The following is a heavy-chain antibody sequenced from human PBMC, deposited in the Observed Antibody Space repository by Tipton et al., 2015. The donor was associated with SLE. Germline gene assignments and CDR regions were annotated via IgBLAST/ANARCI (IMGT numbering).Heavy chain of an antibody. CDR3: ARGPTDYNFDY. Sequence: LRLSCTVSGGSISSYYWSWIRQPPGKGLEWIGYIYYSGSTNYNPSLKSRVTISVDTSKNQFSLKLSSVTAADTAVYYCARGPTDYNFDYWGQGTLVTVSS. CDR1: GGSISSYY. CDR2: IYYSGST. D-gene: IGHD4-11*01. J-gene: IGHJ4*02. V-gene: IGHV4-59*01.